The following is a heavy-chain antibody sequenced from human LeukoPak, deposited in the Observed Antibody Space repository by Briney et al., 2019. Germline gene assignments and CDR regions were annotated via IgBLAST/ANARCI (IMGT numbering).Heavy chain of an antibody. CDR1: GFTFSDSA. V-gene: IGHV3-73*01. CDR3: TRPGVGVSIVDV. CDR2: IKNKVNNYAT. Sequence: GGSLRLSCAASGFTFSDSAIHWVRQASGKGLEWVGRIKNKVNNYATAYAASVKGRFTISRDDSKNTAYLQMNSLKTEDTAVYYCTRPGVGVSIVDVWGKGTMVTISS. J-gene: IGHJ6*04. D-gene: IGHD3-10*01.